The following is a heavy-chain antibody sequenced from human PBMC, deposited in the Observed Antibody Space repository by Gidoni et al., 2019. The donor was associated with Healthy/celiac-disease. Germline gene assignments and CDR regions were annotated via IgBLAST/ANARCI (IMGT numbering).Heavy chain of an antibody. Sequence: QVQLVESGGGLVKPGGSLRLSCAASGFTFSDYYMSWIRQAPGKGLEWVSYISSSSSYTNYADSVKGRFTISRDNAKNSLYLQMNSLRAEDTAVYYCARDPDPYPGYSSSLNWFDPWGQGTLVTVSS. CDR1: GFTFSDYY. CDR2: ISSSSSYT. D-gene: IGHD6-13*01. V-gene: IGHV3-11*06. CDR3: ARDPDPYPGYSSSLNWFDP. J-gene: IGHJ5*02.